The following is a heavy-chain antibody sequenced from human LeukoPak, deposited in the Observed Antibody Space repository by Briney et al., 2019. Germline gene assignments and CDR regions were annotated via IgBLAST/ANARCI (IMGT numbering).Heavy chain of an antibody. D-gene: IGHD3-9*01. J-gene: IGHJ4*02. CDR2: ISISSSYI. CDR3: ARDLYYDILTGYSPPFDY. CDR1: GFTFSSYS. Sequence: PGGSLRLSCAASGFTFSSYSMNWVRQAPGKGLEWVSSISISSSYIYYADSVKGRFTISRDNAKNSLYLQMNSLRAEDTAVYYCARDLYYDILTGYSPPFDYWGQGTLVTVSS. V-gene: IGHV3-21*01.